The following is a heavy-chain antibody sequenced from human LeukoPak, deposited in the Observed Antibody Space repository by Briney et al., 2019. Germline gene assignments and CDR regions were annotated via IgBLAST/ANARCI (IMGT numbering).Heavy chain of an antibody. CDR1: GFTFSSYA. Sequence: GGSLRLSCAASGFTFSSYAMHWVRQAPGKGLEYVLAISSNGGSTYYANSVKGRFTISRDNSKNTLYLQMGSLRAEDMAVYYCARPYSSNWYGKAAAFDIWGQGTMVTVSS. CDR3: ARPYSSNWYGKAAAFDI. J-gene: IGHJ3*02. V-gene: IGHV3-64*01. CDR2: ISSNGGST. D-gene: IGHD6-13*01.